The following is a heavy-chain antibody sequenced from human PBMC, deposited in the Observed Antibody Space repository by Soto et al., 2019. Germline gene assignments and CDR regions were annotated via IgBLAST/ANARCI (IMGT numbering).Heavy chain of an antibody. Sequence: QVQLVQSGAEVKKPGSLVKVSCKASGGTFSSYAISWVRQAPGQGLEWMGGIIPIFGTANYAQKFQGRVTITADESTSTAHMELSSLRSEDTAVYYCASTVMITFGGVIVKYGMDVWGQGTTVTVSS. CDR1: GGTFSSYA. J-gene: IGHJ6*02. V-gene: IGHV1-69*01. D-gene: IGHD3-16*02. CDR2: IIPIFGTA. CDR3: ASTVMITFGGVIVKYGMDV.